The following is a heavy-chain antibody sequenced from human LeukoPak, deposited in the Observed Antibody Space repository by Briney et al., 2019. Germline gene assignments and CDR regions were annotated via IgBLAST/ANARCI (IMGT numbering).Heavy chain of an antibody. CDR2: IYTSGST. V-gene: IGHV4-61*02. Sequence: SETLSLTCTVSGGSISSGSYYWSWIRQPAGKGLEWIGRIYTSGSTNYNPSLKSRVTISVDTSKNQFSLKLSSVTAADTAVYYCARVNWNYGYYYYMDVWGKGTTVTVSS. D-gene: IGHD1-7*01. CDR3: ARVNWNYGYYYYMDV. J-gene: IGHJ6*03. CDR1: GGSISSGSYY.